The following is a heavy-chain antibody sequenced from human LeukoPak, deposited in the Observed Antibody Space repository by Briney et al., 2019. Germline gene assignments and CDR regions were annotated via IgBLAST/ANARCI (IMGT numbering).Heavy chain of an antibody. V-gene: IGHV3-7*01. CDR2: INQGGSVK. D-gene: IGHD5-12*01. CDR3: ARFGYSGWNLEY. Sequence: GGSLRLSCAASGFGFRDFWMTWVRQAPGKGLEWVANINQGGSVKYYVGSVKGRFTISRDDAKSSLYVQMNSLRDEDTAVYYCARFGYSGWNLEYWGQGTLVTVSS. J-gene: IGHJ4*02. CDR1: GFGFRDFW.